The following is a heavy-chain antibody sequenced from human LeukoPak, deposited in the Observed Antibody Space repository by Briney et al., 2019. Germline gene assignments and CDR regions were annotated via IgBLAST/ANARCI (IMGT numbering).Heavy chain of an antibody. Sequence: SETLSLTCAVYGGSFSGYNWNWIRQSPGKGLEWIGEITRSGRTNYNPSLKSRVTISVDTSKNQFSLNVSPVTAADPAMYYCARGSVFCGGGYCYSHFDFGGQETLVTVPS. V-gene: IGHV4-34*01. D-gene: IGHD2-21*02. J-gene: IGHJ4*02. CDR2: ITRSGRT. CDR3: ARGSVFCGGGYCYSHFDF. CDR1: GGSFSGYN.